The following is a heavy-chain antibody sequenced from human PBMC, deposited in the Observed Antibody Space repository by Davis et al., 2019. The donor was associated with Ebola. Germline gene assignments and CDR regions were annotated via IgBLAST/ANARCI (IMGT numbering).Heavy chain of an antibody. V-gene: IGHV3-15*01. J-gene: IGHJ2*01. CDR3: TTLSTVTTMYFDL. CDR2: IKSKTDGGTT. Sequence: GESLKISCVASGFTLNNAWMSWVRQAPGKGLEWVGRIKSKTDGGTTEYAAPVKGRFTISRDDSKNTMYLQMNSLKIDDTAVYYCTTLSTVTTMYFDLWGRGTLVTVSS. CDR1: GFTLNNAW. D-gene: IGHD4-17*01.